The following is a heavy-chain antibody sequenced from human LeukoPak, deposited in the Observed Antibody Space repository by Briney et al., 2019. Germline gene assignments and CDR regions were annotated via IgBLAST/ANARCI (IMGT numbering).Heavy chain of an antibody. J-gene: IGHJ6*02. CDR1: GFSFSNYG. CDR2: IWYDGSKS. Sequence: GRSLRLSCAASGFSFSNYGMHWVRQAPGKGLEWVAVIWYDGSKSFYADSVKGRLTVSRDNSKNTLYLQMNSLRAEDTAVYYCARRRVPLEYFYYTIDVWGQGTTVTVSS. D-gene: IGHD2-2*01. CDR3: ARRRVPLEYFYYTIDV. V-gene: IGHV3-33*01.